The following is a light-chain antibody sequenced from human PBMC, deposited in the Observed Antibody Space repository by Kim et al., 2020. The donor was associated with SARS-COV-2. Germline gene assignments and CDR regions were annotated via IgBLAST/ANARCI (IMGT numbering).Light chain of an antibody. CDR1: GGHSSYA. CDR3: QTWDTGIRV. CDR2: VNRDGSH. Sequence: ASVQLTCILSGGHSSYAIAWHQQQPGKGPRFLMKVNRDGSHIKGDGIPDRFSGSTSGAERYLTISSLQPEDEADYYCQTWDTGIRVFGGGTQLTVL. V-gene: IGLV4-69*01. J-gene: IGLJ3*02.